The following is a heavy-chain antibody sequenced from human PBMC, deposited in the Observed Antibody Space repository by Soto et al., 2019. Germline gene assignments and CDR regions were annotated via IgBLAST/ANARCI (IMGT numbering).Heavy chain of an antibody. CDR1: GGSFSGYY. CDR3: ARGSAVARPTPGIGAFDI. J-gene: IGHJ3*02. V-gene: IGHV4-34*01. CDR2: INHSGST. D-gene: IGHD6-19*01. Sequence: SETLSLTCAVYGGSFSGYYWSWIRQPPGKGLEWIGEINHSGSTNYNPSLKSRVTISVDTSKNQFSLKLSSVTAADTAVYYCARGSAVARPTPGIGAFDIWGQGTMVTVSS.